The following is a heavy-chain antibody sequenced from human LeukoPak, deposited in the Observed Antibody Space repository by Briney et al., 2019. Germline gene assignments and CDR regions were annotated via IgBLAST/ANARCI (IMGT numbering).Heavy chain of an antibody. V-gene: IGHV1-8*03. CDR3: AREDYYDSGSSDY. J-gene: IGHJ4*02. D-gene: IGHD3-22*01. CDR1: GYTFTSYD. CDR2: MNPNSGNT. Sequence: ASVKVSCKASGYTFTSYDINWVRQATGQGLEWMGWMNPNSGNTAYAQKFQGRVTITRNTSISTAYMELSSLRAEDTAIYYCAREDYYDSGSSDYWGQGTLVTVSS.